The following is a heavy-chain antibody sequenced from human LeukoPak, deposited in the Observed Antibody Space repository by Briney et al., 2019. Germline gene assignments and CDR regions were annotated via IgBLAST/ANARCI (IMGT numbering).Heavy chain of an antibody. Sequence: SETLSLTCTVSGYSISSHYYWGWIRQPAGKRLEWIGRISTIGSTNYNPSLNSRVTISIDTSKNQFSLKLSSVTAADTAVYYCARDGCGGSCFHYYYYYMDVWGKGTTVTISS. J-gene: IGHJ6*03. CDR2: ISTIGST. CDR3: ARDGCGGSCFHYYYYYMDV. D-gene: IGHD2-15*01. V-gene: IGHV4-61*02. CDR1: GYSISSHYY.